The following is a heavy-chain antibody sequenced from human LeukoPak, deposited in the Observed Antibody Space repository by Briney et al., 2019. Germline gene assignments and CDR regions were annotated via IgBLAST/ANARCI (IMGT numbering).Heavy chain of an antibody. CDR2: VYYSGST. CDR1: GGSTDHYF. CDR3: ARDRGTYTYGGFDY. J-gene: IGHJ4*02. Sequence: PSETLSLTCTVSGGSTDHYFWNWIRQTPGKGLEWIGYVYYSGSTVYNPSLQSRVSISIDTSKKQISLKLSSVTAADTAVYYCARDRGTYTYGGFDYWGQGTLVSVSS. D-gene: IGHD3-16*01. V-gene: IGHV4-59*01.